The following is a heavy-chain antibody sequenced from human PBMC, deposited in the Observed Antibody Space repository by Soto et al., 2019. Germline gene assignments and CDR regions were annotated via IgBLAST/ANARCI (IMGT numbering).Heavy chain of an antibody. CDR3: ARGIAGSVYGMDV. D-gene: IGHD2-15*01. V-gene: IGHV3-64*01. CDR1: GFTFSRYA. CDR2: ISSNGGST. Sequence: EVQLVESGGGLVQPGGSLRLSCAASGFTFSRYAMHWVRQAPGKGLEYVSAISSNGGSTYYANSVKGRFTISRDNSTNTLYLQMGSLRAEDMAVYYCARGIAGSVYGMDVWGQGTTVTVSS. J-gene: IGHJ6*02.